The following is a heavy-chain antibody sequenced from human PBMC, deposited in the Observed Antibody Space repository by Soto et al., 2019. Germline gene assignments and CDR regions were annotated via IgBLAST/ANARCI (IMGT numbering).Heavy chain of an antibody. CDR2: IIPILGIA. V-gene: IGHV1-69*02. CDR1: GGTFSSYT. CDR3: ARTLYDSSGTPSYYFDY. Sequence: ASVKVSCKASGGTFSSYTISWVRQAPGQGLEWMGRIIPILGIANYAQKFQGRVTITADKSTSTAYMELSSLRSEDTAVYYCARTLYDSSGTPSYYFDYWGQATLVTVSS. D-gene: IGHD3-22*01. J-gene: IGHJ4*02.